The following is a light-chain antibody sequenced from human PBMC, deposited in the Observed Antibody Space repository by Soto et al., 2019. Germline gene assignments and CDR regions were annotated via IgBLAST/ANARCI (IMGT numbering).Light chain of an antibody. Sequence: DIQMTQSPSSLSASVGDRVTITCRASQGIAEYLAWFQQKPGQAPESLIYAASTLEIGVPSRFSGSGFGTDFTLTISRLQPEDSATYFCHQYYNYPLTFGGGTKLEI. J-gene: IGKJ4*01. CDR2: AAS. V-gene: IGKV1-16*01. CDR3: HQYYNYPLT. CDR1: QGIAEY.